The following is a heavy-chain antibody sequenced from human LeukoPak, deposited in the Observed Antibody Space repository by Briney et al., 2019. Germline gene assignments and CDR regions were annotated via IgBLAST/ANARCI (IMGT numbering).Heavy chain of an antibody. CDR1: GGSISSSSYY. CDR3: ARGFTSFQWFDL. D-gene: IGHD3-16*01. Sequence: PSETLSLTCTVSGGSISSSSYYWGWIRQPPGKGLEWIGSIYYSGSTYYNPSLKSRVTISVDTSKNQFSLKLTSVTAADAAVYYCARGFTSFQWFDLWGRGTLVTVSS. V-gene: IGHV4-39*07. J-gene: IGHJ2*01. CDR2: IYYSGST.